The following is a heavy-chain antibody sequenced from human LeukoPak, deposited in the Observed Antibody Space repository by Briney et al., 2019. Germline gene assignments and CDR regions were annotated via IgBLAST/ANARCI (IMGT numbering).Heavy chain of an antibody. J-gene: IGHJ4*02. CDR3: ARLRNGYSYGTSPFDY. Sequence: PSETLSLTCTVSGGSISSYYWSWIRQPAGKGLEWIGRIYTSGSTNYNPSLKSRVTMSVDTSKNQFSLKLSSVTAADTAVYYCARLRNGYSYGTSPFDYWGQGTLVTVSS. V-gene: IGHV4-4*07. D-gene: IGHD5-18*01. CDR1: GGSISSYY. CDR2: IYTSGST.